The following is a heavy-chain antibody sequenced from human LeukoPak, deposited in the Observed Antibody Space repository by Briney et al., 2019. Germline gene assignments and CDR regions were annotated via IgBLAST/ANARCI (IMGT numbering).Heavy chain of an antibody. CDR3: AGRPAYYGMDV. Sequence: PSQTLSLTCTVSGGSISSYYWSWIRQPAGKGLEWIGRIYTSGSTNYNPSLKSRVTMSVDTSKNQFSLKLSSVTAADTAVYYCAGRPAYYGMDVWGQGTTVTVSS. CDR2: IYTSGST. CDR1: GGSISSYY. V-gene: IGHV4-4*07. J-gene: IGHJ6*02.